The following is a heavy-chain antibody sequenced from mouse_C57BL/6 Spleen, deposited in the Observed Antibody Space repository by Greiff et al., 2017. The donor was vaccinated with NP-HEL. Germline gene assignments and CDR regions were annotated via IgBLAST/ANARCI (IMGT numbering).Heavy chain of an antibody. CDR3: ARFPNSNVYAMDY. Sequence: QVQLQQPGAELVMPGASVKLSCKASGYTFTSYWMHWVKQRPGQGLEWIGEIDPSDSYTNYNQKFKGKSTLTVDKSSSTAYMQLSSLTSEDSAVYYCARFPNSNVYAMDYWGQGTSVTVSS. CDR2: IDPSDSYT. J-gene: IGHJ4*01. CDR1: GYTFTSYW. V-gene: IGHV1-69*01. D-gene: IGHD2-5*01.